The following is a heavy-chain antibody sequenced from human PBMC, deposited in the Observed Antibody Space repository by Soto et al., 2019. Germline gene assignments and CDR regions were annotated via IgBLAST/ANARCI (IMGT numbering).Heavy chain of an antibody. CDR2: ISGSGGST. Sequence: GGSLRLSCAASGFTFSSYAMSWVRQAPGKGLEWVSAISGSGGSTYYADSVKGRFTISRDNSKNTLYLQMNSLRAEDTAVYYCAKELRFLEWLLCYYGMDVWGQGTTVTVSS. J-gene: IGHJ6*02. CDR3: AKELRFLEWLLCYYGMDV. CDR1: GFTFSSYA. D-gene: IGHD3-3*01. V-gene: IGHV3-23*01.